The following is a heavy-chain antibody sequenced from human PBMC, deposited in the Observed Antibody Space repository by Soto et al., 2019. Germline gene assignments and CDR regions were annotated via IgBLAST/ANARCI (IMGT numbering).Heavy chain of an antibody. CDR2: INPSGGST. CDR3: ARDLFLSGTRGAYFDY. D-gene: IGHD1-26*01. CDR1: GYTFTSYY. J-gene: IGHJ4*02. V-gene: IGHV1-46*01. Sequence: GASVKVSCKAFGYTFTSYYMHWVRQAPGQGLEWMGIINPSGGSTSYAQKFQGRVTMTRDTSTSTVYMELSSLRSEDTAVYYCARDLFLSGTRGAYFDYWGQGTLVTVSS.